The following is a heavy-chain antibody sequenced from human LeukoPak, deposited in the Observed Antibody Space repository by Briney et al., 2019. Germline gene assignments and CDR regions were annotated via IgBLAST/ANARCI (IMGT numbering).Heavy chain of an antibody. CDR1: GFTFSSYW. CDR2: INSDGSST. V-gene: IGHV3-74*01. J-gene: IGHJ6*02. CDR3: AINGWYCSSTSCYHGDYGMDV. Sequence: GGSLRLSCAASGFTFSSYWMHWVRRAPGKGLVWVSRINSDGSSTSYADSVKGRFTISRDNAKNTLYLQMNSLRAEDTAVYYCAINGWYCSSTSCYHGDYGMDVWGQGTTVTVSS. D-gene: IGHD2-2*01.